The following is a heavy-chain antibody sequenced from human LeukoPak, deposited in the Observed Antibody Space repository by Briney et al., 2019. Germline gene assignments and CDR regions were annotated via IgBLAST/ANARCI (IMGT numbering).Heavy chain of an antibody. J-gene: IGHJ6*02. Sequence: SVKVSCKASGGTFSSYAISWVRQAPGQGLEWMGGIIPIFGTANYAQKFQGRVTITADKSTSTAYMELSSLRSEDTAVYYCARVGTMVRGGPTGYYYYGMDVWGQGTTVTVSS. D-gene: IGHD3-10*01. CDR1: GGTFSSYA. CDR2: IIPIFGTA. V-gene: IGHV1-69*06. CDR3: ARVGTMVRGGPTGYYYYGMDV.